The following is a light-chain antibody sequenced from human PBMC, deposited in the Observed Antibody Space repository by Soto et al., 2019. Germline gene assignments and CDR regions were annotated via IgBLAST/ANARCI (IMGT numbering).Light chain of an antibody. CDR2: KAS. V-gene: IGKV1-5*03. J-gene: IGKJ1*01. Sequence: DNQMTQSPSTLSGSVGDRVTITCRASQTISSWLAWYQQKPGKAPKLLIYKASTLKSGVPSRFSGSGSGTEFTLTISSLQPDDFATYYCQHYNSYSEAFGQGTKVELK. CDR1: QTISSW. CDR3: QHYNSYSEA.